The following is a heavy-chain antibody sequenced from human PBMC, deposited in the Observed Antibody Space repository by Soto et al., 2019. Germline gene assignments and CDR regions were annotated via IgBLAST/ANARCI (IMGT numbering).Heavy chain of an antibody. CDR3: ARDQGVVVIPAAVAED. J-gene: IGHJ4*02. CDR1: GYTFTTHS. Sequence: QVQLIQSGAEVKKPGASVKVSCKTSGYTFTTHSIIWVRQAPGQGLEWMGRISGYNGLTKYAQKFQGRISMTIDTSTTTGYMELRSLRSDDSAVYYCARDQGVVVIPAAVAEDWGQGTLVTVSS. D-gene: IGHD2-2*01. V-gene: IGHV1-18*04. CDR2: ISGYNGLT.